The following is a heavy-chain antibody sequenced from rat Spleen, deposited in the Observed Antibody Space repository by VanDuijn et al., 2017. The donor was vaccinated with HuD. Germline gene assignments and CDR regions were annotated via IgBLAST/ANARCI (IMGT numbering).Heavy chain of an antibody. Sequence: EVQLVESGGGLVQPGRSLKLSCAASGFTFSNYYMAWVRQAPTKGLEWVAYISIGGDTYYRDSMRGRFTISRDNAKSTLYLQMDSLRSEDTATYSCTTGVYPGNFDYWGQGVMVTVSS. V-gene: IGHV5-27*01. CDR1: GFTFSNYY. CDR3: TTGVYPGNFDY. D-gene: IGHD1-4*01. CDR2: ISIGGDT. J-gene: IGHJ2*01.